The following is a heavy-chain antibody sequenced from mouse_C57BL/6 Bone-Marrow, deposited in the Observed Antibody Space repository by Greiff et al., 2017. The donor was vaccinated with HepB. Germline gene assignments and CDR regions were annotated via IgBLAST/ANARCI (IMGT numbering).Heavy chain of an antibody. V-gene: IGHV1-59*01. D-gene: IGHD2-4*01. CDR3: ARPGDYDNY. Sequence: QVQLQQSGAELVRPGTSVKLSCKASGYTFTSYWMHWVKQRPGQGLEWIGVIDPSDSYTNYNQKFKGKATLTVDTSSSTAYMQLSSLTSEDSAVYCCARPGDYDNYWGQGTTLTVSS. CDR1: GYTFTSYW. CDR2: IDPSDSYT. J-gene: IGHJ2*01.